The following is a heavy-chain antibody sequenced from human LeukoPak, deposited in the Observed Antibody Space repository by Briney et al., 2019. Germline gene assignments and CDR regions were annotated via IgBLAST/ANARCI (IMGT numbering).Heavy chain of an antibody. CDR2: TVGSDGST. D-gene: IGHD6-13*01. CDR1: GFTFNNYA. J-gene: IGHJ6*02. CDR3: AKETAAGPSYYYYYGMDV. V-gene: IGHV3-23*01. Sequence: GGPLRLSCAASGFTFNNYAMSWVRQAPGKGLEWVSATVGSDGSTYYADSVKGRFTISRDNSKNTLFLQMNSLRAEDTTVYYCAKETAAGPSYYYYYGMDVWGQGTAVTVSS.